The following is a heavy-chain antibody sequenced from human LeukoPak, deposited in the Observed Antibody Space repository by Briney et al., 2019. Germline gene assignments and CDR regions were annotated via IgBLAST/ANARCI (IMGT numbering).Heavy chain of an antibody. CDR2: IHLSGST. D-gene: IGHD3-16*01. Sequence: PSETLSLTCTVSGGSISFHYWSWIRQPPGKGLEWIGYIHLSGSTYYDPSLRSRDTISGDTYKNQFSLRLNSVTAADTAVYYCARGGVWYFDLWGRGTLVTVSS. V-gene: IGHV4-59*11. CDR1: GGSISFHY. CDR3: ARGGVWYFDL. J-gene: IGHJ2*01.